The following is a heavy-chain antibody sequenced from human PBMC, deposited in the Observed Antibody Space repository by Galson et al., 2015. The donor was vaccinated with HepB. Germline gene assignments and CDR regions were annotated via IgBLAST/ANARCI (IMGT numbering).Heavy chain of an antibody. J-gene: IGHJ4*02. V-gene: IGHV4-59*08. Sequence: SETLSLTCSVSGGSINTYYWSWIRQPPGKGLEWIGHIYNSGTTKYNPSLKSRVTISVDTSKNQFSLKLGSVTAGDTAVYYCARQKGVMMPFDYWGQGPLVTVSS. CDR3: ARQKGVMMPFDY. CDR2: IYNSGTT. CDR1: GGSINTYY. D-gene: IGHD3-16*01.